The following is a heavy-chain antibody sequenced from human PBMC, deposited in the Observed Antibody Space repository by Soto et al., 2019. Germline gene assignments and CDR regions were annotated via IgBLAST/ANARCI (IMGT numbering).Heavy chain of an antibody. Sequence: GASVKVSCKASGYTFSGFYMHWVRPAPGQGLEWMGWLNPNSGGTKSAEKFQGRVTMTRDTSISTAYMELSRLTSDDTAVYYCASAAVTGTAGLDFWGQGTLVTVSS. J-gene: IGHJ4*02. CDR2: LNPNSGGT. CDR1: GYTFSGFY. D-gene: IGHD6-19*01. V-gene: IGHV1-2*02. CDR3: ASAAVTGTAGLDF.